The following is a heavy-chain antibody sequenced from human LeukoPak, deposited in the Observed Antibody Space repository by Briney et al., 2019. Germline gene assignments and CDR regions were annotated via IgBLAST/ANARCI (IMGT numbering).Heavy chain of an antibody. Sequence: SETLSLTCAVYGGSFSGYYWSWIRQPPGKGLEWIGEINHSGSTNYNPSLKSRVTISVDTSKNQFSLKLSSVTAADTAVYYCARGPPTRHDDYVWGSYRYPPEYYFDYWGQGTLVTVSS. D-gene: IGHD3-16*02. CDR2: INHSGST. J-gene: IGHJ4*02. CDR3: ARGPPTRHDDYVWGSYRYPPEYYFDY. V-gene: IGHV4-34*01. CDR1: GGSFSGYY.